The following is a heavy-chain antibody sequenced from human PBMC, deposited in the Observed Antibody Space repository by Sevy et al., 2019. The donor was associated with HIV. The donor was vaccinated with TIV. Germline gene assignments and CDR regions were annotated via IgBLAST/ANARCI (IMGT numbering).Heavy chain of an antibody. CDR1: GFTFSDYY. J-gene: IGHJ4*02. V-gene: IGHV3-7*01. CDR2: VNQDGSQK. D-gene: IGHD2-21*01. Sequence: GGSLRLSSAASGFTFSDYYMAWVRQAPGKGLEWVANVNQDGSQKHYVGSVKGRFSVSRDNAKNSVYLQMNRLRVDDTGIYYCARELWPGDYWGQGTLVTVSS. CDR3: ARELWPGDY.